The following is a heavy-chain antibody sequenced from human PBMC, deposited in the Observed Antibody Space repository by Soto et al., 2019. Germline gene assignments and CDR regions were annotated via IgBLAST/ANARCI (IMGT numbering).Heavy chain of an antibody. D-gene: IGHD3-3*01. V-gene: IGHV1-69*13. Sequence: SVKVSCKASGGTFSSYAISWVRQAPGQGLEWMGGIIPIFGTANYAQKFQGRVTITADESTSTAYMELSSLRSEDTAVYYCARDRPYYDFWADPWGQGTLVTVSS. J-gene: IGHJ5*02. CDR1: GGTFSSYA. CDR2: IIPIFGTA. CDR3: ARDRPYYDFWADP.